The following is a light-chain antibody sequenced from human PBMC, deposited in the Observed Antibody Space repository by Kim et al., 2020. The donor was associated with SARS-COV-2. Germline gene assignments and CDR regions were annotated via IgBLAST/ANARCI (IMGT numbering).Light chain of an antibody. J-gene: IGKJ4*01. CDR3: QQYGSSPLT. Sequence: EIVLTQSPGTLSLSPGERATLSCRASQSVSSSYLAWYQQKPGQAPRLLIYSTSSRATGIPDRFSGRGSGTDFTLTISRLEPEDFAVYYCQQYGSSPLTFGGGTKVDIK. CDR2: STS. CDR1: QSVSSSY. V-gene: IGKV3-20*01.